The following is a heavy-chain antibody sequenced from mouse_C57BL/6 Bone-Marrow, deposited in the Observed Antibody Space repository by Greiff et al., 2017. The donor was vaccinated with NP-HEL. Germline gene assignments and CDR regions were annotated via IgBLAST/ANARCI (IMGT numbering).Heavy chain of an antibody. CDR1: GYTFTDYY. J-gene: IGHJ2*01. Sequence: EVKLQESGPELVKPGASVKISCKASGYTFTDYYMNWVKQSHGKSLEWIGDINPNNGGTSYNQKFKGKATLTVDKSSSTAYMELRSLTSEDSAVYYCARKVYYYGSRPWGQGTTLTVSS. CDR2: INPNNGGT. D-gene: IGHD1-1*01. CDR3: ARKVYYYGSRP. V-gene: IGHV1-26*01.